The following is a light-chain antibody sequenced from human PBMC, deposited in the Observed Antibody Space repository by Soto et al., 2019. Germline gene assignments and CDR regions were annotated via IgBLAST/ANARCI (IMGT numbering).Light chain of an antibody. CDR3: QHYNSYSEA. J-gene: IGKJ1*01. CDR2: KSS. CDR1: QTISSW. Sequence: DIQMTQSPSTLSVSVGDRVTITCRASQTISSWLAWYQQKPGKAPKLLIYKSSTLKSGVTSRFSGSGSGTEFTLTISSPQPNDFATYYCQHYNSYSEAFGQGTKLELK. V-gene: IGKV1-5*03.